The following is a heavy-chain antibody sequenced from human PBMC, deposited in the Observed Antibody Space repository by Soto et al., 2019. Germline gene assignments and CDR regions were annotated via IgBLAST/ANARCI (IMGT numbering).Heavy chain of an antibody. Sequence: QVQVVQSGAEVKKPGASVKVSCKVSGPRLKEISMQWVRQGPGGGRQWMGGFEVTHRKTTYAQDFQGRGTMTDDTSTNTANMELSGLRAEDAGMYYCVVAGYWTWGQGALVTVSS. D-gene: IGHD2-8*01. CDR1: GPRLKEIS. CDR3: VVAGYWT. J-gene: IGHJ4*02. CDR2: FEVTHRKT. V-gene: IGHV1-24*01.